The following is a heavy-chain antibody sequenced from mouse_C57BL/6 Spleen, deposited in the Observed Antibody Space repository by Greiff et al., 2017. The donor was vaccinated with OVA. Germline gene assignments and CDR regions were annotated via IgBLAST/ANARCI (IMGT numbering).Heavy chain of an antibody. CDR1: GFTFSDYG. D-gene: IGHD2-3*01. V-gene: IGHV5-17*01. J-gene: IGHJ1*03. CDR3: ASGYSSWYFDV. CDR2: ISSGSSTI. Sequence: EVKLVESGGGLVKPGGSLKLSCAASGFTFSDYGMHWVRQAPEKGLEWVAYISSGSSTIYYADTVKGRFTISRDNAKNTLFLQMTSLRSEDTAMYYCASGYSSWYFDVWGTGTTVTVSS.